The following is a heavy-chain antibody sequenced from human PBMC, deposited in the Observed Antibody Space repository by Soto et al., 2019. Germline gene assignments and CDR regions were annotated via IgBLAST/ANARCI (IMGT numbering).Heavy chain of an antibody. CDR1: GFTFSSYG. V-gene: IGHV3-30*18. CDR2: ISYDGSNK. D-gene: IGHD3-10*01. CDR3: AKDIITMLYYFDY. J-gene: IGHJ4*02. Sequence: QVQLVESGGGVVQPGRSLRLSCAASGFTFSSYGMHWVRQAPGKGLEWVAVISYDGSNKYYADSVKGRFTISRDNSKNTLYLQMNSLRAEDTAVYYCAKDIITMLYYFDYWGQGTLVPVSS.